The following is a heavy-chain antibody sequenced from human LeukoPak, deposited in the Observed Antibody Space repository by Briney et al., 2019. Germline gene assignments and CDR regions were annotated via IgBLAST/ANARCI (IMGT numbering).Heavy chain of an antibody. D-gene: IGHD6-13*01. V-gene: IGHV3-21*01. CDR1: GFTFSSYR. CDR2: KSCSCSYI. Sequence: GGSLRLPCAASGFTFSSYRMNWVRQATEKGLEWVSSKSCSCSYIFYRHSVKGLYNISRDNAKNALYLQLNSLRAEDTALCYCASPAAAGGTKPFDYWGQGTLFTVSS. CDR3: ASPAAAGGTKPFDY. J-gene: IGHJ4*02.